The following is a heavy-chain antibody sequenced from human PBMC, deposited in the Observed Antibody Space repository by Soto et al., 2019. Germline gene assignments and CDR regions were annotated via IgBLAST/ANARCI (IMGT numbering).Heavy chain of an antibody. CDR3: ARVRDSSGYYYAVDY. D-gene: IGHD3-22*01. J-gene: IGHJ4*02. Sequence: SETLSLTCTVSGGSISSGDYYWSWIRQPPGKGLEWIGYIYYSGSTYYNPSLKSRVTISVDTSKNQFSLKLSSVTAADTAVYYCARVRDSSGYYYAVDYWGQGTLVTSPQ. CDR1: GGSISSGDYY. CDR2: IYYSGST. V-gene: IGHV4-30-4*01.